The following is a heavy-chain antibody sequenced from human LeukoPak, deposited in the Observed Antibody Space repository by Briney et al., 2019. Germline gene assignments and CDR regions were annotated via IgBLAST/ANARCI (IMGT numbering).Heavy chain of an antibody. Sequence: PSETLSLTCTVSGGSISNSIYYWGWIRQPPGKGLDWIGTIYYSGSTYYNPSLKSRVTISVDTSKNQFSLKLGSVTAADTAVYYCARSPRVAAAGSRYYFDYWGQGTLVTVSS. CDR1: GGSISNSIYY. V-gene: IGHV4-39*01. CDR3: ARSPRVAAAGSRYYFDY. CDR2: IYYSGST. J-gene: IGHJ4*02. D-gene: IGHD6-13*01.